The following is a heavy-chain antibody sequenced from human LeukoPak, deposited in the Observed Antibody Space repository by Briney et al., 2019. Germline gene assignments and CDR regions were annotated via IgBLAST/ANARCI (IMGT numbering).Heavy chain of an antibody. J-gene: IGHJ4*02. CDR3: AKDVGKWESLHFFDY. CDR2: ISGSGAST. Sequence: GGSLRLSCLTSGFTLSTNAMSWVRQAPGKGLEWISGISGSGASTYYADSVKGRFTISRDDSRNTLYLQMNSQRGDDTAVYYCAKDVGKWESLHFFDYWGQGTLVTVSS. CDR1: GFTLSTNA. D-gene: IGHD1-26*01. V-gene: IGHV3-23*01.